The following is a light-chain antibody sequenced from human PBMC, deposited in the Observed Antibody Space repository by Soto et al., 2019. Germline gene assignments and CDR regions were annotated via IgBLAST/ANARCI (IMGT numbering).Light chain of an antibody. CDR3: QQYGSSPLT. Sequence: EIVLTQSPGTLSLSVGERLTLSCRASQSVSSYLAWYQQTPGQAPRLLIYDTSNRATGTPDRFSGSGSGTDFTLTISRLEPEDFTVYYCQQYGSSPLTFGGGTTVEIK. J-gene: IGKJ4*01. CDR2: DTS. V-gene: IGKV3-20*01. CDR1: QSVSSY.